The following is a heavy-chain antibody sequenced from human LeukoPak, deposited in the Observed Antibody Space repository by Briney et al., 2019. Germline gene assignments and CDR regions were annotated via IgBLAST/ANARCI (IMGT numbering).Heavy chain of an antibody. CDR3: ARDRGGTGNFDY. V-gene: IGHV4-4*02. Sequence: PSETLSLTCAVSGGSISSNNWWGWVRQPPGKGLEWIGYIYHSGSTYYNPSLKSRVTISVDRSKNQFSLKLSSVTAADTAVYYCARDRGGTGNFDYWGQGTLVTVSS. CDR2: IYHSGST. CDR1: GGSISSNNW. J-gene: IGHJ4*02. D-gene: IGHD1-14*01.